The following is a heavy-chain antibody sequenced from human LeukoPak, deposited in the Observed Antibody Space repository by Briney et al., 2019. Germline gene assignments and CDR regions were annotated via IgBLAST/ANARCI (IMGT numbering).Heavy chain of an antibody. V-gene: IGHV3-7*04. CDR2: IKQDGSEK. J-gene: IGHJ3*02. Sequence: GGSLRLSCAASGFTFSSYWMSWVRQAPGKGLEWVANIKQDGSEKYYVDSVKGRFTISRDNAKNSLYLQMNSLRAEDTAVYYCARGIQTPPDDAFDIWGQGTMVTVSS. CDR3: ARGIQTPPDDAFDI. CDR1: GFTFSSYW. D-gene: IGHD5-18*01.